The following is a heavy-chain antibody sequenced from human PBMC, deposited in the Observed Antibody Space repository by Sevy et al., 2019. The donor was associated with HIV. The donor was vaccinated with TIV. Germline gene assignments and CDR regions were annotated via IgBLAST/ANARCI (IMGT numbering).Heavy chain of an antibody. CDR3: ARHHASYGVTGYYYYYGLDV. Sequence: GESLKISCKGSGYTFTSYWIGWVRQMPGKGLELMGIIYPDDSDTRYSPSFQGQVTISADKSISTAYLKWSSLKASDTAMYYCARHHASYGVTGYYYYYGLDVWGQGTTVTVSS. D-gene: IGHD4-17*01. CDR1: GYTFTSYW. J-gene: IGHJ6*02. V-gene: IGHV5-51*01. CDR2: IYPDDSDT.